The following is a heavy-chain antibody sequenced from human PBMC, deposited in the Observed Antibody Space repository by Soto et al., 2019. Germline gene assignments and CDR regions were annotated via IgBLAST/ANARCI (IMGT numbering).Heavy chain of an antibody. V-gene: IGHV3-23*01. Sequence: EVQLLESGGGLIQPGGSLILSCAASGFTFSTFDMTWVRQPPGKGLEWVSLIRGSSGSTYYADSVKGRFTISKDNSKKTLYLKMNSLRAEDTAVYFCVKGAWLDYWGQGNMVTVSS. J-gene: IGHJ4*02. CDR2: IRGSSGST. CDR1: GFTFSTFD. CDR3: VKGAWLDY.